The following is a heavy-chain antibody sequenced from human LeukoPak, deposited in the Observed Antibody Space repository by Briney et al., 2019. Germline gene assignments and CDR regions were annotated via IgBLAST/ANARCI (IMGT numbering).Heavy chain of an antibody. J-gene: IGHJ4*02. V-gene: IGHV3-7*03. CDR2: IKQDGSEK. D-gene: IGHD2-15*01. CDR1: GFTSSSYW. CDR3: ARAPYCIGGSCRFDY. Sequence: GGSLRLSCAVSGFTSSSYWMSLVRQAPGKGLEWVANIKQDGSEKYYVDSVKGRFTISRDNAKNSLYLQMNSLRAEDTAVYYCARAPYCIGGSCRFDYWGQGTLVTVSS.